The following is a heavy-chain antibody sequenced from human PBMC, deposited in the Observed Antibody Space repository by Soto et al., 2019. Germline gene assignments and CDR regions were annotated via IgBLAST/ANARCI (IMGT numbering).Heavy chain of an antibody. CDR3: AREWDNKSEHSSGWYDDF. J-gene: IGHJ4*02. CDR2: ISGYSGHT. Sequence: ASVKVSCKASGYTFSSYGISWVRQAPGQGLEWMGWISGYSGHTYYAQKFQGRVTMTTDTSTNTVYMELRSLRSDDTAVYYCAREWDNKSEHSSGWYDDFWGQGTQVTVSS. V-gene: IGHV1-18*01. CDR1: GYTFSSYG. D-gene: IGHD6-19*01.